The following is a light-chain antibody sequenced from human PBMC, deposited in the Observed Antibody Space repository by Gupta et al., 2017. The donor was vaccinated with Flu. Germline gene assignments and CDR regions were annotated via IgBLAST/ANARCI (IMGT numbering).Light chain of an antibody. CDR3: QQYNNWPPYT. J-gene: IGKJ2*01. CDR2: GAS. Sequence: ATLYVSPGERATRACRASQGVENSLAWYQQNPGQSPLLLLYGASTRYTGISAGFSGSGSGKELTLTISSQQSEDCAGFYFQQYNNWPPYTFGQGTKLEI. CDR1: QGVENS. V-gene: IGKV3-15*01.